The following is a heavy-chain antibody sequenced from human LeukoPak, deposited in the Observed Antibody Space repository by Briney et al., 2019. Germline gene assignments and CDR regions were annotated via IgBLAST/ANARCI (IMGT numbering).Heavy chain of an antibody. CDR1: GGTLSSYA. Sequence: ASVKVSCKAPGGTLSSYAISWVRQAPGQGLEWMGGIIPIFGTANYAQKFQGRVTITADESTSTAYMELSSLRSEDTAVYYCARAYCSGGSCYRFDPWGQGTLVTVSS. CDR3: ARAYCSGGSCYRFDP. J-gene: IGHJ5*02. CDR2: IIPIFGTA. D-gene: IGHD2-15*01. V-gene: IGHV1-69*13.